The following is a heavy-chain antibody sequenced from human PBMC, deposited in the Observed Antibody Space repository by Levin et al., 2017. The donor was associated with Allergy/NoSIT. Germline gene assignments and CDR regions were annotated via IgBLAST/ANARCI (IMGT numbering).Heavy chain of an antibody. CDR3: ARPSGVLRYYYGMDV. D-gene: IGHD2-15*01. CDR1: GFTFSSYG. J-gene: IGHJ6*02. CDR2: ISYDGSNK. V-gene: IGHV3-30*03. Sequence: GESLKISCAASGFTFSSYGMHWVRQAPGKGLEWVAVISYDGSNKYYADSVKGRFTISRDNSKNTLYLQMNSLRAEDTAVYYCARPSGVLRYYYGMDVWGQGTTVTVSS.